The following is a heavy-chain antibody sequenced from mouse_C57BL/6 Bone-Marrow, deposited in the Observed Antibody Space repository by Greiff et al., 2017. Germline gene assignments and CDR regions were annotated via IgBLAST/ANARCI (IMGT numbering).Heavy chain of an antibody. Sequence: VQLQQPGAELVMPGASVKLSCKASGYTFTSYWMHWVKQRPGQGLEWIGEIDPSDSYTNYTQKFKGKSTLTVDKSSSTAYMQLSSLTSEDSAVYYCARGGYYAMDYWGQGTSVTVSS. V-gene: IGHV1-69*01. CDR2: IDPSDSYT. CDR1: GYTFTSYW. J-gene: IGHJ4*01. CDR3: ARGGYYAMDY.